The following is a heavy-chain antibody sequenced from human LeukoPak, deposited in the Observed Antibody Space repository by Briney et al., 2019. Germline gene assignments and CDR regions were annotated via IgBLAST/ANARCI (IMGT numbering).Heavy chain of an antibody. D-gene: IGHD5-18*01. V-gene: IGHV4-39*01. J-gene: IGHJ4*02. Sequence: SETLSLTCTVSGGSISSSSYYWGWIRQPPGKGLEWIGSIYYSGSTYYNPSLKSRVTISVDTSKNQFSLKLSSVTAADTAVYYCARRGMDTAVVRLRYFDYWGQGTLVTVSS. CDR3: ARRGMDTAVVRLRYFDY. CDR1: GGSISSSSYY. CDR2: IYYSGST.